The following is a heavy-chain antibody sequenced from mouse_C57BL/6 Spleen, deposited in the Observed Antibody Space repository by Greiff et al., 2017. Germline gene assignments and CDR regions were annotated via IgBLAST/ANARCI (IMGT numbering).Heavy chain of an antibody. V-gene: IGHV14-4*01. J-gene: IGHJ3*01. D-gene: IGHD1-1*01. Sequence: VQLQQSGAELVRPGASVKLSCTASGFNIKDDYMHWVKQRPEQGLEWIGWIDPENGDTEYASKFQGKATITADTSYNTDYLQLSSLTSEDTAVYYCTTGIYYYGSSSFAYWGQGTLVTVSA. CDR3: TTGIYYYGSSSFAY. CDR2: IDPENGDT. CDR1: GFNIKDDY.